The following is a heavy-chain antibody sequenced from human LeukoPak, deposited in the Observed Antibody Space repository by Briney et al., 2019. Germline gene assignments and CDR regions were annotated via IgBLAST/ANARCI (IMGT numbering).Heavy chain of an antibody. CDR2: ISGSGGST. J-gene: IGHJ3*02. V-gene: IGHV3-23*01. CDR3: AKGGLGSDAFDI. Sequence: GGSLRLSCAASGFTFSSYGMSWVRQAPGKGLEWVSAISGSGGSTYYADSVKGRFTISRDNSKNTLYLQMNSLRAEDTAVYYCAKGGLGSDAFDIWGQGTMVTVSS. CDR1: GFTFSSYG. D-gene: IGHD3/OR15-3a*01.